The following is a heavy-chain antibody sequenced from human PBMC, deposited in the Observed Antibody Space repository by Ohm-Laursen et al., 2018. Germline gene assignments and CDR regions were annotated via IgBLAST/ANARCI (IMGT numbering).Heavy chain of an antibody. V-gene: IGHV5-51*01. CDR2: IYPGDSDT. D-gene: IGHD1-26*01. J-gene: IGHJ3*02. CDR3: ARRPTSGSAGDAFDI. Sequence: ESLKISCKGSGYSFTSYWIGWVRQMPGKGLEWMRIIYPGDSDTRYSPSFQGQVTISADRSISTAYLQWSSLKASDTAMYYCARRPTSGSAGDAFDIWGQGTMVTVSS. CDR1: GYSFTSYW.